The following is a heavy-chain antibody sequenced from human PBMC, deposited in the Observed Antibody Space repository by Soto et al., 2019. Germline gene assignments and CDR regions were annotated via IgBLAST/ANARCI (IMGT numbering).Heavy chain of an antibody. V-gene: IGHV1-69*01. CDR1: GGTFSSYA. CDR2: IIPIVGTA. D-gene: IGHD2-15*01. Sequence: QVQLVQSGAEVKKPGSSVKVSCKASGGTFSSYAISWVRQAPGQGLEWMGGIIPIVGTANYAQKFQGRVTIAADDSTSTACLELSSLRSEDTAVYYCARQVGIASFLYWGQGTLVTVSS. CDR3: ARQVGIASFLY. J-gene: IGHJ4*02.